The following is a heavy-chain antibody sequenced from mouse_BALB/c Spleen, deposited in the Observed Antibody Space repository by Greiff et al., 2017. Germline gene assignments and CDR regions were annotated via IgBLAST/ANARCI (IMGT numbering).Heavy chain of an antibody. D-gene: IGHD1-1*01. V-gene: IGHV2-6-7*01. CDR2: IWGDGST. J-gene: IGHJ2*01. CDR3: ARDDGSSYLYFDD. CDR1: GFSLTGYG. Sequence: VQLQQSGPGLVAPSQSLSITCTVSGFSLTGYGVNWVRQPPGKGLEWLGMIWGDGSTDYNSALKSRLSISKDNSKSQVFLKMNSLQTDDTARYYCARDDGSSYLYFDDWGQGTTLTVSS.